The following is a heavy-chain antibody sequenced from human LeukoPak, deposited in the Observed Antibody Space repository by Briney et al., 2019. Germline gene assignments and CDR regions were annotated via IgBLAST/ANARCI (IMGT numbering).Heavy chain of an antibody. Sequence: GGSLRLSCAASGFTFSSYAMSWVRQAPGKGLEWVSAISGSGGSTYYADSVKGRFTISRDNSKNTLYLQMNSLRAEDTAVYYCAKWGYCSGGSCRNNIHYYYYGMDVWGQGTTVTVSS. CDR1: GFTFSSYA. V-gene: IGHV3-23*01. CDR3: AKWGYCSGGSCRNNIHYYYYGMDV. CDR2: ISGSGGST. J-gene: IGHJ6*02. D-gene: IGHD2-15*01.